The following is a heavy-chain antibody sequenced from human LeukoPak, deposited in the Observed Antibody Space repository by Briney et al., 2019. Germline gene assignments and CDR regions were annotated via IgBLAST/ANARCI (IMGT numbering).Heavy chain of an antibody. V-gene: IGHV1-2*02. CDR2: INPNSGAT. Sequence: ASVKVSCKASEYTFTGYYIHWVRQAPGQGLEWMGWINPNSGATNYAQKIQGRVTMTRDTSITTAYMELSRLRSDDRAVYYCARAHIGNDLLIDYWGQGTLVTVSP. J-gene: IGHJ4*02. CDR3: ARAHIGNDLLIDY. CDR1: EYTFTGYY. D-gene: IGHD2-21*01.